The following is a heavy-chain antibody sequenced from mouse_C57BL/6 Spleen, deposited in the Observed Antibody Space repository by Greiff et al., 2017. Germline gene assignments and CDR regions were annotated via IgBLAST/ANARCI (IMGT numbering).Heavy chain of an antibody. CDR1: GYTFTSYW. J-gene: IGHJ1*03. CDR2: IDPSDSET. D-gene: IGHD1-1*01. CDR3: ARAYYYGSSWYFDG. Sequence: QVQLQQPGAELVRPGSSVKLSCKASGYTFTSYWMHWVKQRPIQGLEWIGNIDPSDSETHYNQKFKDKATFTVDKSSSTAYMQLSRLTSEVSAVYYCARAYYYGSSWYFDGWGTGTTVTVSS. V-gene: IGHV1-52*01.